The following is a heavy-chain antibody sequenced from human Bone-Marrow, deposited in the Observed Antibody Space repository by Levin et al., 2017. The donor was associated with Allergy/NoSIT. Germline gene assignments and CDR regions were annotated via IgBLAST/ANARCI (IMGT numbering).Heavy chain of an antibody. CDR1: GYSFTNYW. Sequence: GESLKISCRGSGYSFTNYWISWVRQMPGKGLEWMGKIDPSDSYTNYSPSFQGHVSISADKSISTAYLQWSSLKAPDTAIYYCARLVGHPGTDYWGQGTLVTVSS. J-gene: IGHJ4*02. V-gene: IGHV5-10-1*01. CDR2: IDPSDSYT. D-gene: IGHD3-10*01. CDR3: ARLVGHPGTDY.